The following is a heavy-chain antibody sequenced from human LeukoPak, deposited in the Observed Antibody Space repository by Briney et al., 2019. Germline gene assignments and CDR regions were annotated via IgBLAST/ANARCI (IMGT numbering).Heavy chain of an antibody. J-gene: IGHJ6*02. Sequence: PGGSLRLSCAASGFTFSSYAMHWVRQAPGKGLEWVSAISGSGGSTYYADSVKGRFTISRDNSKNTLYLQMNSLRAEDTAVYYCAKDHAYNLANFGVVRNPHYYYYGMDVWGQGTTVTVSS. V-gene: IGHV3-23*01. CDR1: GFTFSSYA. D-gene: IGHD3-3*01. CDR2: ISGSGGST. CDR3: AKDHAYNLANFGVVRNPHYYYYGMDV.